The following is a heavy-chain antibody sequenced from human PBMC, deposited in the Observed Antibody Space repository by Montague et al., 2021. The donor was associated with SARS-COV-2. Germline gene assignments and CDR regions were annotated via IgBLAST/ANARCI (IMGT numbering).Heavy chain of an antibody. CDR3: ARGLGPPTVVTPAYFDY. CDR2: ISSNGGST. CDR1: GGKGRREE. Sequence: SLRLSCAASGGKGRREERKGGRQAPGKGLESVSAISSNGGSTYYANSVKGRFTISRDNSKNTLYLQMGSLRAEDMAVYYCARGLGPPTVVTPAYFDYWGQGTLVTVSS. J-gene: IGHJ4*02. V-gene: IGHV3-64*01. D-gene: IGHD4-23*01.